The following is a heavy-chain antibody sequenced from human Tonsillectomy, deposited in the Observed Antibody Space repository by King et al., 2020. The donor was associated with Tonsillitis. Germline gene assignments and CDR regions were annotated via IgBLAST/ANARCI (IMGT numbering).Heavy chain of an antibody. J-gene: IGHJ6*02. D-gene: IGHD3-22*01. CDR1: GGSISSYY. CDR3: ARDKVCSGYYCAYGMDV. Sequence: QLQESGPGLVKPSETLSLTCTVSGGSISSYYWNWIRQPPGKGLEWIGYINYSGSTNYNPPLKSRVTISVDTSKKQLSLKLSSVTAADTAVYYCARDKVCSGYYCAYGMDVWGQGTTVTVSS. V-gene: IGHV4-59*01. CDR2: INYSGST.